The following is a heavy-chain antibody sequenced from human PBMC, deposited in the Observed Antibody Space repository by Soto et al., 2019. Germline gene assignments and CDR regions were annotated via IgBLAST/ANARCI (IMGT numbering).Heavy chain of an antibody. CDR1: GGSISSYY. J-gene: IGHJ4*02. CDR2: IYYSGST. D-gene: IGHD3-10*01. V-gene: IGHV4-59*01. Sequence: SETLSLTCTVSGGSISSYYWSWIRQPPGKGLEWIGYIYYSGSTNYNPSLKSRVTISVDTSKNQFSLKLSSVTAADTAVYYCARDRGTMVRGVINPEYYFDYWGQGTLVTVPQ. CDR3: ARDRGTMVRGVINPEYYFDY.